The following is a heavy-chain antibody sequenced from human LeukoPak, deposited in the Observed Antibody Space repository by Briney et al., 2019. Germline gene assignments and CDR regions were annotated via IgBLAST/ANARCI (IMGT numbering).Heavy chain of an antibody. CDR3: ARRSLRPDGWFDY. Sequence: KSSETLSLTCTVSGGSISSSSYYWGWIRQPPGKGLEWIGSIYYSGSTYYNPSLKSRVTISVDTSKNQFSLKLSSVTAADTAVYYCARRSLRPDGWFDYWGQGTLVTVSS. J-gene: IGHJ4*02. D-gene: IGHD5-24*01. V-gene: IGHV4-39*07. CDR1: GGSISSSSYY. CDR2: IYYSGST.